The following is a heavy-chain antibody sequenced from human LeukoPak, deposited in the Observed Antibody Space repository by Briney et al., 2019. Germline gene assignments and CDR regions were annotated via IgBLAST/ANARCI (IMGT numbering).Heavy chain of an antibody. J-gene: IGHJ6*02. D-gene: IGHD6-6*01. CDR2: INPSGGST. V-gene: IGHV1-46*01. CDR3: ARGPSQYSTVYYYYGMDV. Sequence: GASVKVSCKASGYTFTSYYMHWVRQAPGQGLEWMGIINPSGGSTSYSQKFQGRVTKTRDTSTSTVYMELSSLRSEDTAVYYCARGPSQYSTVYYYYGMDVWGQGTTVTVSS. CDR1: GYTFTSYY.